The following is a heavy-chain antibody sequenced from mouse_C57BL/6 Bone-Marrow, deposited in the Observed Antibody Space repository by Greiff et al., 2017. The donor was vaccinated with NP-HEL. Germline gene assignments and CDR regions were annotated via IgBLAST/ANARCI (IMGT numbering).Heavy chain of an antibody. D-gene: IGHD2-3*01. CDR1: GFTFSDYG. CDR2: ISSGSSTI. V-gene: IGHV5-17*01. Sequence: DVQLVESGGGLVKPGGSLKLSCAASGFTFSDYGMHWVRQAPEKGLEWVAYISSGSSTIYYADTVKGRFTISRDNAKNTLFLQMTSLRSEDTAMYYCARSDGYYYFDYWGQGTTLTVSS. J-gene: IGHJ2*01. CDR3: ARSDGYYYFDY.